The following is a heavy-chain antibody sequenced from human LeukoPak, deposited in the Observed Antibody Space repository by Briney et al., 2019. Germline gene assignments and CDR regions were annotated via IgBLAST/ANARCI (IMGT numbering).Heavy chain of an antibody. V-gene: IGHV4-30-4*01. CDR2: IYDIGIT. J-gene: IGHJ6*02. CDR1: GGSISSGDYY. Sequence: SETLSLTCTVSGGSISSGDYYWCWIRQPPGKGLECIGYIYDIGITYYNPSLKSRLSISLDTSKNQFSLKVTSVTAADTAVYYCARVRPDYYYGVDVWGQGTTVTVSS. CDR3: ARVRPDYYYGVDV.